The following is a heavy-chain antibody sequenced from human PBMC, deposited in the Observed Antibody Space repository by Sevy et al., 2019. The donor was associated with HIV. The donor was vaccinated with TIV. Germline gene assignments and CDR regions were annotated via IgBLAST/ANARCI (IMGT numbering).Heavy chain of an antibody. J-gene: IGHJ4*02. D-gene: IGHD3-10*01. CDR1: GYTFPAFS. Sequence: GGFLRLSCTASGYTFPAFSFNWVRQAPGKGLEWLSYISTGTDHIYYADSAKGRFTISRDDAKNSVYLEMKSLRDQHTALYYCVRRGVDAYNVYFDLWGQGTLVTVSS. CDR2: ISTGTDHI. CDR3: VRRGVDAYNVYFDL. V-gene: IGHV3-21*05.